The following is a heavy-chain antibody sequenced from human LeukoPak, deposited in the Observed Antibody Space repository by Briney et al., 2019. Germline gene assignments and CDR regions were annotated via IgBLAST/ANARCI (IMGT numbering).Heavy chain of an antibody. Sequence: PSETLSLTCTVSGGSISSYYWSWIRQPPGKGLEWIGYIYYSGSTNYNPSLKSRVTISVDTSKNQFSLKLSSVTAADTAVYYCARQGNSPFDYWGQGTLVTVSS. V-gene: IGHV4-59*08. D-gene: IGHD2-21*01. CDR1: GGSISSYY. CDR3: ARQGNSPFDY. CDR2: IYYSGST. J-gene: IGHJ4*02.